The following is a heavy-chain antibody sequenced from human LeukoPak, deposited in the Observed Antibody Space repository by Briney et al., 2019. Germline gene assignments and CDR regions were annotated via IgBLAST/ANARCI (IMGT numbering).Heavy chain of an antibody. J-gene: IGHJ4*02. V-gene: IGHV5-10-1*01. Sequence: RGAPLLISGESAGSIFTSYWITWVRQLPGKGLEWLGSIDPGASYTNYNPSIQGHVSISFDKSNSTAYLQWSSLKASDTAMYYCARGAYTYDYWGQGTLVTVSS. CDR2: IDPGASYT. CDR3: ARGAYTYDY. CDR1: GSIFTSYW. D-gene: IGHD5-18*01.